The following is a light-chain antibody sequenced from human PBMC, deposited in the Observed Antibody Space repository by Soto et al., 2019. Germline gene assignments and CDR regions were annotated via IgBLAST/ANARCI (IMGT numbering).Light chain of an antibody. V-gene: IGKV3-20*01. CDR3: QQHGGSPLT. CDR2: DAF. Sequence: EIVLTQSPGTLSLSPGERATLSCMASQSVSSNYLAWHQQKPGQAPRRLIYDAFSRATGIPDGFSGSGAGTDFNLTISRLEADVFAGVCCQQHGGSPLTFGRGTKVEIK. J-gene: IGKJ4*01. CDR1: QSVSSNY.